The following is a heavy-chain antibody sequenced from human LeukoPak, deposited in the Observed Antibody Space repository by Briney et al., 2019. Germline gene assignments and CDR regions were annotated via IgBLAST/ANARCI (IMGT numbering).Heavy chain of an antibody. CDR1: GSTFSSYW. CDR3: ARVSSKATVRGLITKKNYYYYYMDV. CDR2: INSDGSST. D-gene: IGHD3-10*01. V-gene: IGHV3-74*01. Sequence: PGGSLRLSCAASGSTFSSYWMHWVRQAPGKGLVWVSRINSDGSSTNYADSVKGRFTISRDNAKNTLYLQMNSLRAEDTAVYYCARVSSKATVRGLITKKNYYYYYMDVWGKGTTVTISS. J-gene: IGHJ6*03.